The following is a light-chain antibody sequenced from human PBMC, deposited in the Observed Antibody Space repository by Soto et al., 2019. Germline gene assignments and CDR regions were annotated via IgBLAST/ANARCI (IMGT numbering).Light chain of an antibody. CDR1: QSVSSSY. CDR3: QQRVNWLT. CDR2: GAS. V-gene: IGKV3D-20*02. Sequence: IVMTQSPATLSVSPEGRATLSCRASQSVSSSYLAWYQQKPGQAPRLLIYGASTRATGIPARFSGSGSGTDFTLTISRLEPEDFAVYYCQQRVNWLTFGGGTKVDIK. J-gene: IGKJ4*01.